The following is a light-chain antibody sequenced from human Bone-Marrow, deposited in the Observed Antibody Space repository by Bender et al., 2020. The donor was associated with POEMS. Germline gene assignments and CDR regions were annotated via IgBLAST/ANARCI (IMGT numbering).Light chain of an antibody. CDR2: DVS. Sequence: QSALTQPRSVSGSPGQSVTISCTGTSSDVGGYDYVSWYQQHPGKAPKVMIYDVSRRPSGVPDRFFGSKSGNTASLTISGLQAEDEADYYCCSYAGGNTWVFGGGTRVSVL. J-gene: IGLJ3*02. V-gene: IGLV2-11*01. CDR1: SSDVGGYDY. CDR3: CSYAGGNTWV.